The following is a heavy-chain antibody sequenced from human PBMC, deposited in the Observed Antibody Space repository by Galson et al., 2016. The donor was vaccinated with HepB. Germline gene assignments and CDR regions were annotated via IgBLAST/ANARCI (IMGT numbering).Heavy chain of an antibody. CDR3: ARTRLPTYSFGRAKPNDAVDI. V-gene: IGHV2-5*02. J-gene: IGHJ3*02. Sequence: PALVKPTQTLTLTCTFSGFSLSTSGVGVGWIRQPPGKALEWLALIYWDDDKRYSPSLKSRLTITKDTSKSQVVLTMTNMDPVDTATYFCARTRLPTYSFGRAKPNDAVDIWGQGTMVTVSS. CDR1: GFSLSTSGVG. CDR2: IYWDDDK. D-gene: IGHD3/OR15-3a*01.